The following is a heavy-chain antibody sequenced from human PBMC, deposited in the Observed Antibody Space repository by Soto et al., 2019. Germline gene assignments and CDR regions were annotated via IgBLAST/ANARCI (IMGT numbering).Heavy chain of an antibody. CDR3: ARAYDYDCSGYIN. J-gene: IGHJ4*02. V-gene: IGHV4-61*01. CDR1: GGSVSSGSYY. CDR2: IYYSGST. Sequence: SETLPVTCTASGGSVSSGSYYWSWIRQPPGKGLEWIGYIYYSGSTNYNPSLKSRVTISVDTSKNQFSLKLSSVTAADTAVYYCARAYDYDCSGYINWGQGTLVTVSS. D-gene: IGHD3-22*01.